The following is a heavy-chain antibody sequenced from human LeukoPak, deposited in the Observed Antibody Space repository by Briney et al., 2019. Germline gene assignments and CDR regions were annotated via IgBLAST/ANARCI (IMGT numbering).Heavy chain of an antibody. D-gene: IGHD2/OR15-2a*01. Sequence: GGSLRLSCAASGFTFSSYGMHWVRQAPGKGLEWVAVISYDGSNKYYADFVKGRFTISRDNSKNTLYLQMNSLRAEDTAVYYCARSLFPDYWGQGTLVTVSS. CDR1: GFTFSSYG. CDR2: ISYDGSNK. V-gene: IGHV3-30*03. J-gene: IGHJ4*02. CDR3: ARSLFPDY.